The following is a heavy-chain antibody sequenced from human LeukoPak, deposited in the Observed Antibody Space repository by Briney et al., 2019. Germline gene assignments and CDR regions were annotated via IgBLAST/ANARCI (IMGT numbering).Heavy chain of an antibody. Sequence: GGSLRLSCAASGFTVSSNYMSWVRQAPGKGLEWVSAISGSGGSTYYADSVKGRFTISRDNSKNTLYLQMNSLRAEDTAVYYCAKDERLTMIVVVWAGLIDYWGQGTLVTVSS. J-gene: IGHJ4*02. CDR2: ISGSGGST. CDR3: AKDERLTMIVVVWAGLIDY. V-gene: IGHV3-23*01. CDR1: GFTVSSNY. D-gene: IGHD3-22*01.